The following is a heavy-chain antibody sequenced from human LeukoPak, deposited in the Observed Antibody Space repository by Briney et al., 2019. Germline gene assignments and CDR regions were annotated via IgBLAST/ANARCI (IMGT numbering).Heavy chain of an antibody. J-gene: IGHJ3*02. Sequence: SETLSLTCTVSGGSISSSSYYWGWIRQPPGKGLEWIGSIYYSGSTYYNPSLKSRVTISVDTSKNQFSLKLSSVTAADTAVYYCARQHPLDAFDIWGQGTMVTVSS. CDR2: IYYSGST. CDR1: GGSISSSSYY. V-gene: IGHV4-39*01. CDR3: ARQHPLDAFDI.